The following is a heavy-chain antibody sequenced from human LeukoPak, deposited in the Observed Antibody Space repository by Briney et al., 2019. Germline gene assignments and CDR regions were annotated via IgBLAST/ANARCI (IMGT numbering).Heavy chain of an antibody. CDR2: ISSSSSYI. D-gene: IGHD1-26*01. CDR1: GFTFSSYS. Sequence: GGSLRLSCAASGFTFSSYSMNWVRQAPGKGLEWVSSISSSSSYIYYADSVKGRFTISGDNAKNSLYLQMNSLRAEDTAEYYCARVREWELRYDAFDIWGQGTMVTVSS. CDR3: ARVREWELRYDAFDI. V-gene: IGHV3-21*01. J-gene: IGHJ3*02.